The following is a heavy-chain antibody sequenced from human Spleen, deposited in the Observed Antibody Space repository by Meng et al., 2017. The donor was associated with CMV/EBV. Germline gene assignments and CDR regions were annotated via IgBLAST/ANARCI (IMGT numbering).Heavy chain of an antibody. V-gene: IGHV4-61*01. Sequence: SETLSLTCTVSGGSVNSGSYYWSWIRQPPGKGLEWIGYIYSSGSTNYNPSLKSRVTISVDTSKNQFSLKLSSVTAADTAVYYCAREWGIAARRWAWFDPWGQGTLVTVSS. CDR2: IYSSGST. CDR3: AREWGIAARRWAWFDP. D-gene: IGHD6-6*01. CDR1: GGSVNSGSYY. J-gene: IGHJ5*02.